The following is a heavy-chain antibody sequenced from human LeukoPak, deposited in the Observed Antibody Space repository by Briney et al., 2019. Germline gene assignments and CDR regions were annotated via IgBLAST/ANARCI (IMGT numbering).Heavy chain of an antibody. Sequence: SETLSLTCTVSGGSISSGDYYWSWIRQPPGKGLEWIGYIYYSGSTYYNPSLKSRVTISVDTSKNQFSLKLSSVTAADTAVYYCARAKSLQKVVPAAIPNYFDYWGQGTLVTVSS. V-gene: IGHV4-30-4*02. D-gene: IGHD2-2*02. CDR1: GGSISSGDYY. CDR2: IYYSGST. J-gene: IGHJ4*02. CDR3: ARAKSLQKVVPAAIPNYFDY.